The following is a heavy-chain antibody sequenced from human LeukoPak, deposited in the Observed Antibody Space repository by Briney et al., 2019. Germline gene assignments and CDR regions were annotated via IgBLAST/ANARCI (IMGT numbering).Heavy chain of an antibody. CDR2: ISAYNGNT. J-gene: IGHJ6*03. Sequence: ASVKVSCKASGYTFTSFGFSWVRQAPGQRLEWMGWISAYNGNTNYAQKVQGRVTMTTDTSTSTAYMELRSLRSDDTAVYYCARVSFYYYYMDVWGKGTTVTVSS. CDR3: ARVSFYYYYMDV. D-gene: IGHD3-16*02. V-gene: IGHV1-18*01. CDR1: GYTFTSFG.